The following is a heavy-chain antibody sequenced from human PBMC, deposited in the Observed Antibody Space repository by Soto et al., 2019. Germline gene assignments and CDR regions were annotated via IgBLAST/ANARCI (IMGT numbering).Heavy chain of an antibody. CDR3: TIGSWTGEVFDI. Sequence: QVQLVQSGAEVKQAGSSVKVSCKDSGGTFSTYSMFWVRQAPGQGLEWMGRIIPMLGIRNYAQRFQDRVTITADKSTATAHMELSSLRSEDTALYYCTIGSWTGEVFDIWGQGTMVTVSS. J-gene: IGHJ3*02. D-gene: IGHD2-21*01. V-gene: IGHV1-69*02. CDR2: IIPMLGIR. CDR1: GGTFSTYS.